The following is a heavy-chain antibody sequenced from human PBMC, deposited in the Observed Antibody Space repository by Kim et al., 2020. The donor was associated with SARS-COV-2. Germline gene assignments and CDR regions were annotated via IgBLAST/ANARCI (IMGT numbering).Heavy chain of an antibody. CDR1: GFTFSSYW. Sequence: GGSLRLSCAASGFTFSSYWMSWVRQAPGQGLEWVANINQDGSEKYYVDSLKGRFTISRDNAKNSLYLQMNSLRAEDTAVYYCARDPISMVRGVIYNGMDVWGQGTTVTVSS. J-gene: IGHJ6*02. D-gene: IGHD3-10*01. CDR2: INQDGSEK. CDR3: ARDPISMVRGVIYNGMDV. V-gene: IGHV3-7*03.